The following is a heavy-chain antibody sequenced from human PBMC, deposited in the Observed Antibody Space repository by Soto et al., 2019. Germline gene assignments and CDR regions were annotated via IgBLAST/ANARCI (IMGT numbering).Heavy chain of an antibody. D-gene: IGHD5-12*01. V-gene: IGHV1-2*04. CDR3: ARERGYSGYVGYYYMDV. J-gene: IGHJ6*03. CDR1: GYTFTVYY. CDR2: INPNSGGT. Sequence: ASVKVSCKASGYTFTVYYMHWVRQAPGQGLEWMGWINPNSGGTNYAQKFQGWVTMTRDTSISTANMELSRLRSDDTAVYYCARERGYSGYVGYYYMDVWGKGTTVTVSS.